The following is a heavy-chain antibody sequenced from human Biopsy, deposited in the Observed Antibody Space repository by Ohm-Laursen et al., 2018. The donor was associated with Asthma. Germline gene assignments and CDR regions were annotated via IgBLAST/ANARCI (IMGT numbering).Heavy chain of an antibody. J-gene: IGHJ4*02. D-gene: IGHD5-18*01. CDR2: ISYSGGT. CDR3: ARDFVDSAMDYFDY. Sequence: SDTLSLTCTVSGGSVSSGSHYWSWIRQPPGKGLEWIGYISYSGGTNYNPSLKSRVTISVDTSKNQFSLKLSSVTAADTAVYYCARDFVDSAMDYFDYWGQGTLVTVSS. CDR1: GGSVSSGSHY. V-gene: IGHV4-61*01.